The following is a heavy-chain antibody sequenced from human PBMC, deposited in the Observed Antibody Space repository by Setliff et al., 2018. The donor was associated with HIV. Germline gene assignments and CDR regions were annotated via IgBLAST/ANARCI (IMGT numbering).Heavy chain of an antibody. Sequence: GASVKVSCKTSGYTFTSYYIHWVRQAPGQGLEWMGRINPSGGRTIYAQKFQGRVTMTSDTSTTTVYMELNSQTSEDTAVFYCARDGGVEWSTVLKRSAFDIWGQGTMVTVAS. D-gene: IGHD3-16*01. CDR2: INPSGGRT. V-gene: IGHV1-46*01. CDR1: GYTFTSYY. CDR3: ARDGGVEWSTVLKRSAFDI. J-gene: IGHJ3*02.